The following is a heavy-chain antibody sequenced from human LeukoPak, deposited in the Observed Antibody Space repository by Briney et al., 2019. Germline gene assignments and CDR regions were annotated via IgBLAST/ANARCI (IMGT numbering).Heavy chain of an antibody. V-gene: IGHV4-39*07. CDR1: GGSISSSSYY. CDR3: ARGPNCSGGSCYLDP. Sequence: SETLSLTCTVSGGSISSSSYYWGWIRQPPGKGLEWIGEINHSGSTNYNPSLKSRVTISVDTSKNQFSLKLSSVTAADTAVYYCARGPNCSGGSCYLDPWGQGTLVTVSS. D-gene: IGHD2-15*01. CDR2: INHSGST. J-gene: IGHJ5*02.